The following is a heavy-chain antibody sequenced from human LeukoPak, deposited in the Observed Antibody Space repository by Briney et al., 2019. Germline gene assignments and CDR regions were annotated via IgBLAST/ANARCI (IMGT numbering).Heavy chain of an antibody. CDR3: AGGGIAAAGSDY. J-gene: IGHJ4*02. CDR2: MNPNSGNT. Sequence: ASVKVSCKASGYTFTSYDINWVRQATGQGLEWMGWMNPNSGNTGYAQKFQGRVTITRNTSISTAYMELSSLRSEDTAVYYCAGGGIAAAGSDYWGQGTLVTVSS. D-gene: IGHD6-13*01. V-gene: IGHV1-8*03. CDR1: GYTFTSYD.